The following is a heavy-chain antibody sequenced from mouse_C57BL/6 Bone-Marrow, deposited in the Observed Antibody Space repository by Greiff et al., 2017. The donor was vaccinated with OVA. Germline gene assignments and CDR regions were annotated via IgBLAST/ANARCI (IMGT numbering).Heavy chain of an antibody. Sequence: VQLQQPGAELVKPGASVKLSCKASGYTFTSYWMQWVKQRPGQGLEWIGEIDPSDSYTNYNQKFKGKATLTVDTSSSTAYMQLSSLTSEDSAVYYCARHYYGSNYFDYWGQGTTLTVSS. CDR2: IDPSDSYT. J-gene: IGHJ2*01. CDR3: ARHYYGSNYFDY. D-gene: IGHD1-1*01. CDR1: GYTFTSYW. V-gene: IGHV1-50*01.